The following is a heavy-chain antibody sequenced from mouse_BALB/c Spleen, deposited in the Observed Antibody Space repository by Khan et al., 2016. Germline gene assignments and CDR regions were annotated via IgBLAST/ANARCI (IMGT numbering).Heavy chain of an antibody. J-gene: IGHJ1*01. Sequence: EVQLQESGGGLVQPGGSLKLSCAASGFDFSRYWMSWVRQAPGKGLEWIGEINPDSSTINYTPSLKEKFIISRDNAKNTLYLQMSKVRSEDTALFDCARRRFDGYFDVWGAGTPVTVSS. CDR3: ARRRFDGYFDV. CDR1: GFDFSRYW. CDR2: INPDSSTI. V-gene: IGHV4-1*02.